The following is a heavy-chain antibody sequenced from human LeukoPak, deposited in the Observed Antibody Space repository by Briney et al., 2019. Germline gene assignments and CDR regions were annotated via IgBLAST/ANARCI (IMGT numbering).Heavy chain of an antibody. J-gene: IGHJ4*02. V-gene: IGHV4-30-2*01. CDR3: ARVDSGWVDY. D-gene: IGHD5-12*01. CDR2: IYHSGNT. CDR1: GASISSGIYY. Sequence: SETLSLTCTVSGASISSGIYYWSWLRQPPGKGLEWIGYIYHSGNTYYNPSLKSRVTISVDRSENQFSLKVTSVTAADTAVYYCARVDSGWVDYWGQGTLVTVSS.